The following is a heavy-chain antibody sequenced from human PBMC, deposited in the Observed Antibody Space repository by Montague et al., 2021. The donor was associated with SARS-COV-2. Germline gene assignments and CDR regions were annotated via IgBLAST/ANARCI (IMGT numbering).Heavy chain of an antibody. J-gene: IGHJ6*02. Sequence: CAISGDSVSSNSATWNWDRQSPPRGLEWLGRTYYKSKWYNDYAVSLRGRVTINPDTSKNQFSLQLNSVTPEDTAIYYCTSGREGNYNVMDVWGQGTTVTVSS. CDR2: TYYKSKWYN. CDR1: GDSVSSNSAT. CDR3: TSGREGNYNVMDV. V-gene: IGHV6-1*01. D-gene: IGHD1-1*01.